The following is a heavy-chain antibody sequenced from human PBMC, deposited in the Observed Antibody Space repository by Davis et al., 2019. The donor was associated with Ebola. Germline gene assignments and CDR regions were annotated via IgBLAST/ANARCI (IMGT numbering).Heavy chain of an antibody. CDR2: IWYDGSNK. Sequence: PGGSLRLSCAASGFTFSSYGMHWARQAPGKGLEWVAVIWYDGSNKYYADSVKGRFTISRDNSKNTLYLQMNSLRAEDTAVYYCAREVGGVVLYGMDVWGQGTTVTVSS. CDR1: GFTFSSYG. CDR3: AREVGGVVLYGMDV. D-gene: IGHD3-16*01. J-gene: IGHJ6*02. V-gene: IGHV3-33*01.